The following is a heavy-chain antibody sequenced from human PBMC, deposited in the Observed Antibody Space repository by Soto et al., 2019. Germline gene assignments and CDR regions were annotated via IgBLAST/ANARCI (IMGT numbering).Heavy chain of an antibody. CDR1: GYTFTSYD. D-gene: IGHD6-13*01. CDR3: AREAAAVGNAY. CDR2: MNPNSGNT. V-gene: IGHV1-8*01. J-gene: IGHJ4*02. Sequence: QVQLVQSGAEVKKPGASVKVSCKASGYTFTSYDINWVRQATGQGLDWMGWMNPNSGNTCYAQNFQGTVTMPRTKSICRAYMELSRLRSEDTSVYYCAREAAAVGNAYWGQGTLVTVSS.